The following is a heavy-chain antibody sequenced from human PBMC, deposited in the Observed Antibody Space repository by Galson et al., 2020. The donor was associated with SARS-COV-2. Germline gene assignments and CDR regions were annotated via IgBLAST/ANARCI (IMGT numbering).Heavy chain of an antibody. J-gene: IGHJ4*02. CDR1: GFTFSSYA. D-gene: IGHD3-10*01. CDR2: ISYDGSNK. Sequence: GGSLRLSCAASGFTFSSYAMHWVRQAPGKGLEWVAVISYDGSNKYYADSVKGRFTISRDNSKNTLYLQMNSLRAEDTAVYYCAKGGWFGELLRLFDYWGQGTLVTVSS. CDR3: AKGGWFGELLRLFDY. V-gene: IGHV3-30-3*01.